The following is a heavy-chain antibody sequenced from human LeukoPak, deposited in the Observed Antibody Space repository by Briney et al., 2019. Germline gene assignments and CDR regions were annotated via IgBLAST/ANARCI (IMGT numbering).Heavy chain of an antibody. V-gene: IGHV4-38-2*02. Sequence: SETLSLTCTVSGYSISSGYYWGWIRQPPGKGLEWIGTIYHNGSTYYNPSLKSRVTISMDTSKNQFSLNLSSVTAADTAVYYCARGSDDYGDYVIDNWGQGTLVTVSS. J-gene: IGHJ4*02. CDR2: IYHNGST. CDR1: GYSISSGYY. CDR3: ARGSDDYGDYVIDN. D-gene: IGHD4-17*01.